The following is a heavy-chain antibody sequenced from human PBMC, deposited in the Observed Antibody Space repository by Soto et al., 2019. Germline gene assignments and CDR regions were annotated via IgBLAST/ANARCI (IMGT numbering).Heavy chain of an antibody. D-gene: IGHD6-13*01. CDR2: ISGSGGST. J-gene: IGHJ4*02. CDR3: AKENGYSSSWFEFDY. CDR1: GFSFCRYS. Sequence: GSPRLSCAASGFSFCRYSMSLGRQAPAKGLECVSAISGSGGSTYYADSVKGRFTISRDNSKNTLYLQMNSLRAEDTAVYYCAKENGYSSSWFEFDYWGQGTLVTVSS. V-gene: IGHV3-23*01.